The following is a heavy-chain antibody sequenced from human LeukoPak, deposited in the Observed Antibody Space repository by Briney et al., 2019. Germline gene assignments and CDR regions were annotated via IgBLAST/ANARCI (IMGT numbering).Heavy chain of an antibody. CDR3: ARGGYDILTGYSAY. D-gene: IGHD3-9*01. Sequence: SETLSLTCAVYGGSFSGYYWSWIRQPAGKGLEWIGRIYTSGSTNYNPSLKSRVTMSVDTSKNQFSLKLSSVTAADTAVYYCARGGYDILTGYSAYWGQGTLVTVSS. CDR2: IYTSGST. CDR1: GGSFSGYY. V-gene: IGHV4-59*10. J-gene: IGHJ4*02.